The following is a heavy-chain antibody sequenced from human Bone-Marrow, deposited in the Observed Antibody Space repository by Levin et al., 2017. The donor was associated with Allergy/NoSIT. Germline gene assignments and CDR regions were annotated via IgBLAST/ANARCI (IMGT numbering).Heavy chain of an antibody. D-gene: IGHD1-1*01. V-gene: IGHV1-46*03. CDR1: GYRFTSYQ. J-gene: IGHJ4*02. CDR2: INPTDGFT. CDR3: TRAAGPKFDY. Sequence: GESLKISCQASGYRFTSYQMHWVRQAPGQGLDWMGLINPTDGFTSYSQKFRGRVTMTGDTSTSTVYMDLSSLTSEDTAVYYCTRAAGPKFDYWGQGTLVTVSS.